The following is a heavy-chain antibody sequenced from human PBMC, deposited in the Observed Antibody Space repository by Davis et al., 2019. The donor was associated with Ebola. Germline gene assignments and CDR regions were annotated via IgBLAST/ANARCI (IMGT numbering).Heavy chain of an antibody. Sequence: GGSLRPSCAASGFTFDDYAMHWVRQAPGKGLEWVSGISWNSGFIGYADSVKGRFTISRDNAKNSLYLQMNSLRAEDTALYYCAKSRGGYYYYGMDVWGQGTTVTVSS. CDR3: AKSRGGYYYYGMDV. D-gene: IGHD3-10*01. CDR2: ISWNSGFI. J-gene: IGHJ6*02. CDR1: GFTFDDYA. V-gene: IGHV3-9*01.